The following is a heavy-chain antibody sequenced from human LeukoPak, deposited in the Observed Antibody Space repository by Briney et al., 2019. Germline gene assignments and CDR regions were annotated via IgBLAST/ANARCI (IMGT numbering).Heavy chain of an antibody. D-gene: IGHD3-10*01. J-gene: IGHJ4*02. CDR3: ARRRRGIDY. CDR1: GFTFSSYG. Sequence: GGSLRLSCATSGFTFSSYGMHWVRQAPGKGLGWVAVIWYDGSNKYYADSVKGRFTISRDNSKNTLYLQMNSLRAEDAAVYYCARRRRGIDYWGQGTLVTVSS. CDR2: IWYDGSNK. V-gene: IGHV3-33*01.